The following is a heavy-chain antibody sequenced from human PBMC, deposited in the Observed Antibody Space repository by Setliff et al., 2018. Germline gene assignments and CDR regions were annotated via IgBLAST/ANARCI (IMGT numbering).Heavy chain of an antibody. CDR2: TIPMFGTT. CDR1: GATFSSCG. D-gene: IGHD3-22*01. CDR3: VREGVDSRSSTDYRYYMDV. J-gene: IGHJ6*03. Sequence: ASVKVSCKASGATFSSCGISWVRQAPGQGLEWMGGTIPMFGTTEYAQKFQGRLTIITDESTNTAFMQLSSLRSDDTAVYYCVREGVDSRSSTDYRYYMDVWGKGTTVTVSS. V-gene: IGHV1-69*05.